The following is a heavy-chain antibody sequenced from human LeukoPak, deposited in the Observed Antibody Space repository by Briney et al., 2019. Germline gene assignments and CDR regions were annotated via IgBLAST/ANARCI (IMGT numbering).Heavy chain of an antibody. V-gene: IGHV4-34*01. D-gene: IGHD3-3*01. CDR2: INHSGST. CDR3: ARGRTIFGVVTHGGYNWFDP. J-gene: IGHJ5*02. CDR1: GGSFSGYY. Sequence: PSETLSLTCAVYGGSFSGYYWSWIRQPPGKGLEWIGEINHSGSTNYNPSLKSRVTISVDTSKNQFSLKLSSVTAADTAVYYCARGRTIFGVVTHGGYNWFDPWGQGTLVTVSS.